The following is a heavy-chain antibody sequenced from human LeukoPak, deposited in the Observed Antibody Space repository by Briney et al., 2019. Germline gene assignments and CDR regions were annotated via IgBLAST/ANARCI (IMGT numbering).Heavy chain of an antibody. CDR3: ARDRTYYDFWSGYAFDI. J-gene: IGHJ3*02. Sequence: PSETLSLTCTVSGGSISSSSYYWGWIRQPPGKGLEWIGSIYYSGSTYYNPSLKSRVTISVDTSKNQFSLKLSSVTAADTAVYYCARDRTYYDFWSGYAFDIWGQGTMVTVSS. CDR1: GGSISSSSYY. V-gene: IGHV4-39*07. D-gene: IGHD3-3*01. CDR2: IYYSGST.